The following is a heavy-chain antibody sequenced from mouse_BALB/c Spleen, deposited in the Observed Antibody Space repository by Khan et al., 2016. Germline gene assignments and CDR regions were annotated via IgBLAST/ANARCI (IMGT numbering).Heavy chain of an antibody. D-gene: IGHD1-2*01. J-gene: IGHJ4*01. Sequence: QVRLQQSGPDLVAPSQSRSITCTVSGFSLTNYGIHWVRQPPGKGLEWLVVIWSDGSTTYNSALKSRLTISKDNSKSQVFLRMNSLQTDDTAMYYCARHAYYGDVGTMDYWGQVTSVTVSS. CDR1: GFSLTNYG. CDR3: ARHAYYGDVGTMDY. CDR2: IWSDGST. V-gene: IGHV2-6-2*01.